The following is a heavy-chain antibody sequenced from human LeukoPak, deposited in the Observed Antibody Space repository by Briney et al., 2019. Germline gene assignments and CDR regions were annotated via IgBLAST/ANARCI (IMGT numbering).Heavy chain of an antibody. V-gene: IGHV3-21*01. Sequence: GGSLRLSCAASGFTFSSYSMNWVRQAPGKGLEWVSSISSSSSYIYYADSVKGRFTISRDNAKNSLYLQMNSLRAKDTAVYYCARSSPSSGWYYYYYMDVWGEGTTVTVSS. CDR2: ISSSSSYI. CDR3: ARSSPSSGWYYYYYMDV. CDR1: GFTFSSYS. D-gene: IGHD3-22*01. J-gene: IGHJ6*03.